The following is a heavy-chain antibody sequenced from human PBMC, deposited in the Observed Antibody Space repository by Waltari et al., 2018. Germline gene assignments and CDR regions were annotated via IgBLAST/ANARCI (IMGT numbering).Heavy chain of an antibody. CDR3: TTESLVVAGLLNWFDP. CDR2: INSKTDGGTT. CDR1: GFTFSNAW. D-gene: IGHD6-19*01. V-gene: IGHV3-15*01. Sequence: EVQLVESGGGLVTPGGSLRLSCAGSGFTFSNAWLGWVRQAHGTGLEWVGRINSKTDGGTTDYAAPVKGRLTISRDDSKNTLYLQMNSLKTEDTAVYYCTTESLVVAGLLNWFDPWGQGTLVTVSS. J-gene: IGHJ5*02.